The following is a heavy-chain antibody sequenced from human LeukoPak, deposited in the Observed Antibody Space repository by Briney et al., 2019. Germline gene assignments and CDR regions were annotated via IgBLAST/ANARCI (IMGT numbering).Heavy chain of an antibody. CDR3: ARERHDYGDYLVTATYYFDY. CDR1: GYTFTSYA. J-gene: IGHJ4*02. CDR2: IIPIFGTA. Sequence: GASVKVSCKASGYTFTSYAISWVRQAPGQGLEWMGGIIPIFGTANYAQKFQGRVTITADESTSTAYMELSSLRSEDTAVYYCARERHDYGDYLVTATYYFDYWGQGTLVTVSS. D-gene: IGHD4-17*01. V-gene: IGHV1-69*13.